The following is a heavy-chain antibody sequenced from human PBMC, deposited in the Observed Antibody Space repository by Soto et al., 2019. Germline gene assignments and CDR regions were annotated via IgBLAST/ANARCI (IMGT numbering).Heavy chain of an antibody. CDR1: GGSISVYY. Sequence: PSETLSLTCTVSGGSISVYYWSWIRQPPGKRLEWIGYIHYSGNINYNPSLKSRVTVSVDSSKNQFSLKLSSVTAADTAVYYCARSGGYREPYYFDYWGQGTLVTVSS. J-gene: IGHJ4*02. CDR2: IHYSGNI. CDR3: ARSGGYREPYYFDY. D-gene: IGHD3-10*01. V-gene: IGHV4-59*01.